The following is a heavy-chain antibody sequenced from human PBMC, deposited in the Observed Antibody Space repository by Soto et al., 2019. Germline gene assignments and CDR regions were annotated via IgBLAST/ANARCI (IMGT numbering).Heavy chain of an antibody. CDR3: ARGWVIYCSGGSCYSEDYFDY. CDR2: ISYDGSNK. J-gene: IGHJ4*01. CDR1: GFTFSSYA. V-gene: IGHV3-30-3*01. D-gene: IGHD2-15*01. Sequence: QVQLVESGGGVVQPGRSLRLSCAASGFTFSSYAMHWVRQAPGKGLEWVAVISYDGSNKYYADSVKGRFTISRDNSKNTLYLQMNSLRAEDTAVYYCARGWVIYCSGGSCYSEDYFDYWGHGTLVTVSS.